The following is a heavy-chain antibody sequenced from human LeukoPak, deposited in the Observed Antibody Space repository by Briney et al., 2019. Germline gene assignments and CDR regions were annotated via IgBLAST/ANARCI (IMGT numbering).Heavy chain of an antibody. Sequence: ASETLSLTCTVSGNSTSSGDNYWSWIRQPAGKGLEWIGRIYTSGSTNYNPSLKSRVTISGDTSKNQFSLRLSSVTAADTAVYYCTRLVSSLIAVAGQDYWGQGTLVTVSS. CDR1: GNSTSSGDNY. V-gene: IGHV4-61*02. CDR2: IYTSGST. D-gene: IGHD6-19*01. CDR3: TRLVSSLIAVAGQDY. J-gene: IGHJ4*02.